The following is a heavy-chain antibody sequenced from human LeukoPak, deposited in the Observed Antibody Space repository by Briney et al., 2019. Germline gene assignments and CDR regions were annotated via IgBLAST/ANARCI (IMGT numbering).Heavy chain of an antibody. V-gene: IGHV3-48*03. CDR1: GFTFSSYE. CDR2: ISSSGSTI. J-gene: IGHJ4*02. D-gene: IGHD3-22*01. CDR3: AKDLFSSQTVVIIDY. Sequence: GGSLRLSCAASGFTFSSYEMNWVRQAPGKGLEWVSYISSSGSTIYYADSVKGRFTISRDNAKNSLYLQMNSLGAEDTAVYYCAKDLFSSQTVVIIDYWGQGILVTVSS.